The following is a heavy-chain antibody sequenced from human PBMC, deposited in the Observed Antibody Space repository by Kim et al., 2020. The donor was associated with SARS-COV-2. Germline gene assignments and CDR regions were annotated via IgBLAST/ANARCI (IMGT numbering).Heavy chain of an antibody. Sequence: GGSLRLSCAASGLTFSTYSMNWVRQAPGKGLEWLSYISSSPSPIYYADSVKGRFTISRDNAKNSLFLQMNSLRHEDTTVYYCATAGGYSPHWFDYWGQGPLVTVSS. V-gene: IGHV3-48*02. D-gene: IGHD2-2*02. J-gene: IGHJ4*02. CDR1: GLTFSTYS. CDR3: ATAGGYSPHWFDY. CDR2: ISSSPSPI.